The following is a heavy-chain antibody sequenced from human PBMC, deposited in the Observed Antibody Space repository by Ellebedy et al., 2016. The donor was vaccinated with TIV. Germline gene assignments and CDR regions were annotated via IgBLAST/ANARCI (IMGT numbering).Heavy chain of an antibody. CDR2: LRSSDTTI. V-gene: IGHV3-11*01. D-gene: IGHD3-3*02. Sequence: GGSLRLXCAASGFTFSNAWMSWVRQAPGKGLEWVSNLRSSDTTIYYADSVKGRFTISRDNAKNSLYLQMNSLRAEDTAVYYCAKAISYYYYYMDVWGKGTTVTVSS. CDR3: AKAISYYYYYMDV. J-gene: IGHJ6*03. CDR1: GFTFSNAW.